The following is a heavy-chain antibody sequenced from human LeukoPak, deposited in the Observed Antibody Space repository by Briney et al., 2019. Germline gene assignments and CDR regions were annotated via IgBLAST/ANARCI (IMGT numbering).Heavy chain of an antibody. J-gene: IGHJ4*02. D-gene: IGHD3-3*01. CDR2: IYYSGST. CDR1: GGSISSYY. V-gene: IGHV4-59*01. Sequence: SETLSLTCTVSGGSISSYYWSWIRQPPGKGLEWIGYIYYSGSTNYNPSLKSRVTISVDTSKNQFSLKLSSVTAADTAVYYCARGPYDFWSGYRFDYWGQGTLVTASS. CDR3: ARGPYDFWSGYRFDY.